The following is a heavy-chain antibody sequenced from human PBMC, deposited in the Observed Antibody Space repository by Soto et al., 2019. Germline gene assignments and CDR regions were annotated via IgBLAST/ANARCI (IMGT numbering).Heavy chain of an antibody. CDR2: IIPIFGTA. D-gene: IGHD3-22*01. J-gene: IGHJ6*02. Sequence: QVQLVQSGAEVKKPGSSVKVSCKASGGTFSSYAISWVRQAPGQGLEWMGGIIPIFGTANYAQKFQGRVTITADESTSTAYMELSSLRSEDTAVYYCARGTVVINEVYNYGMDVWGQGTTVTVSS. CDR1: GGTFSSYA. V-gene: IGHV1-69*01. CDR3: ARGTVVINEVYNYGMDV.